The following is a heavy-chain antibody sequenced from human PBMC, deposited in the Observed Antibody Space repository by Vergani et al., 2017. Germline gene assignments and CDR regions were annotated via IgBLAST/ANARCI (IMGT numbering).Heavy chain of an antibody. CDR1: GGSISSYY. J-gene: IGHJ3*02. Sequence: QVQLQESGPGLVKPSETLSLTCTVSGGSISSYYWSWIRQPPGKGLEWIGYIYYSGSPNYNPSLKCRVTISVDTSKNQFSLKLSSVTAADTAVYYCARARGSGSYYNRRAFDIWGQGTMVTVSS. D-gene: IGHD3-10*01. CDR2: IYYSGSP. CDR3: ARARGSGSYYNRRAFDI. V-gene: IGHV4-59*01.